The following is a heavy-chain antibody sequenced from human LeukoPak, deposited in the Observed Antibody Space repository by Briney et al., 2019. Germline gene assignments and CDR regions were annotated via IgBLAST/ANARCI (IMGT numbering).Heavy chain of an antibody. V-gene: IGHV5-10-1*01. CDR1: GYSFTSYW. Sequence: GESLKISCKGSGYSFTSYWISWVRQMPGKGLEWMGRIDPSDAYTNYSPSFQGDVTISADKSISTAYLQWSSLKASDTAMYYCARRPKGNYCSSTSCYYGWFDPWGQGTLVTVSS. J-gene: IGHJ5*02. CDR2: IDPSDAYT. CDR3: ARRPKGNYCSSTSCYYGWFDP. D-gene: IGHD2-2*01.